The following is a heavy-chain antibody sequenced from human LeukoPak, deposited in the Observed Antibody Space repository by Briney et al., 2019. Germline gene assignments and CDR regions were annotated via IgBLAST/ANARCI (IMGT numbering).Heavy chain of an antibody. Sequence: GGSLRLSCAASGFTFSSYWMHWVRQAPGKGLEWVSYINSAGSTIYYADSVKGRFTISRDNAKNSLYLQMNSLRAEDTAVYYCARGQYYDILTGYYGPPFDYWGQGTLITVSS. J-gene: IGHJ4*02. V-gene: IGHV3-48*04. CDR3: ARGQYYDILTGYYGPPFDY. CDR2: INSAGSTI. CDR1: GFTFSSYW. D-gene: IGHD3-9*01.